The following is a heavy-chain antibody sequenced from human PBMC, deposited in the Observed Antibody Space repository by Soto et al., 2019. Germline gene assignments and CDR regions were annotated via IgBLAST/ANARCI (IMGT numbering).Heavy chain of an antibody. V-gene: IGHV1-69*06. D-gene: IGHD2-2*01. J-gene: IGHJ4*02. CDR3: AGRCDSTTCLGHFDY. Sequence: QVQLVQSGAEVKKPGSSVKVSCKASGDTFNNYVVNWVRQAPGQGLEWLVGILPIFATANYAQKFQGRVTITAAKSTRTAYMELTSLRSEDTAVYYCAGRCDSTTCLGHFDYWGQGTLVTVAS. CDR2: ILPIFATA. CDR1: GDTFNNYV.